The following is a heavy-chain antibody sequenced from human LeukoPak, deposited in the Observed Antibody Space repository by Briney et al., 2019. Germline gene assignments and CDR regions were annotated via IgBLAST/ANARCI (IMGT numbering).Heavy chain of an antibody. CDR1: GGSFSGYY. V-gene: IGHV4-34*01. J-gene: IGHJ2*01. CDR3: ARDEGSRYFDL. CDR2: INHSGST. Sequence: SETLALTCAVDGGSFSGYYWSWIRQPPGKGLEWIGEINHSGSTNYNPSLKSRVTISVDTSKNQFSLKLSSVTAADTAVYYCARDEGSRYFDLWGRGTLVTVSS.